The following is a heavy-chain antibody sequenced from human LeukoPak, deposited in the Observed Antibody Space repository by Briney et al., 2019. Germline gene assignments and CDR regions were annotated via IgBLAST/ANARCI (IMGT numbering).Heavy chain of an antibody. V-gene: IGHV4-31*03. D-gene: IGHD3-10*01. CDR1: GGSITSSGYY. J-gene: IGHJ4*02. CDR3: ARDRDSGSGSSLY. Sequence: SETLSLTCTVSGGSITSSGYYWSWIRQLPGEGLEWIGYIYSSGSTYFNPSLRSRVTMSVDTSKNQFSLKLSSVTAADTAVYYCARDRDSGSGSSLYWGPGTLVTVSS. CDR2: IYSSGST.